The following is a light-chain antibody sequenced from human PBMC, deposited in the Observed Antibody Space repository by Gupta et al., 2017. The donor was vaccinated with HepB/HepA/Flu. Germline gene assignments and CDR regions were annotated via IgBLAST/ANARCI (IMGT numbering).Light chain of an antibody. Sequence: LMLTQPHSVSESPGKPVTISCTGSSGSIATNYVQWYQQRPGSAPTTVIYEDSERPSGVPDRFSGSIDRSSNSASLTISGLKTEDEADYYCQSYDDTNWVFGGGTKLTVL. V-gene: IGLV6-57*02. CDR1: SGSIATNY. CDR2: EDS. J-gene: IGLJ3*02. CDR3: QSYDDTNWV.